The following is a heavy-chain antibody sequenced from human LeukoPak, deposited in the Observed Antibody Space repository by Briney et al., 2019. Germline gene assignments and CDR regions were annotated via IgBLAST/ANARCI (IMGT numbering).Heavy chain of an antibody. V-gene: IGHV4-38-2*01. Sequence: GSLRLSCAASGFTFSNYAMIRVRQPPGKGLEWIGSIYYSGSTYYNPSLKSRVTISVDTSKNQFSLKLSSVTAADTAVYYCARLLAYSSELDYWGQGTLVTVSS. CDR1: GFTFSNYA. J-gene: IGHJ4*02. CDR2: IYYSGST. D-gene: IGHD6-25*01. CDR3: ARLLAYSSELDY.